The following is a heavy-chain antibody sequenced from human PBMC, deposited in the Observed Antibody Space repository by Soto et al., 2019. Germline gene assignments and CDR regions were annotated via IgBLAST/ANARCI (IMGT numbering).Heavy chain of an antibody. Sequence: GGLLRLSYAASGFTFSSHWISWVRQAPGKGLEWVANIKQDGSEKYYVDSVKGRFTISRDNAKNSLYLQMNSLRAEDTAVYYCARGRGGYRYYYSGMDVWGQGTTVPVSS. CDR2: IKQDGSEK. CDR3: ARGRGGYRYYYSGMDV. J-gene: IGHJ6*02. CDR1: GFTFSSHW. V-gene: IGHV3-7*03. D-gene: IGHD1-1*01.